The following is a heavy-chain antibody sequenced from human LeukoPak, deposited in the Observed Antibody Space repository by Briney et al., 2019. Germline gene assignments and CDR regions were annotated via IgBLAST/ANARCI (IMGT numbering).Heavy chain of an antibody. Sequence: SVKVSCKASGGTFSSYAISWVRQAPGQGLEWMGGIIPIFGTANYAQKFQGRVTITADKSTSTAYMQLSSLRSEDTAVYYCASGEGFGEAMSFDYWGQGTLVTVSS. V-gene: IGHV1-69*06. CDR3: ASGEGFGEAMSFDY. CDR2: IIPIFGTA. D-gene: IGHD3-10*01. J-gene: IGHJ4*02. CDR1: GGTFSSYA.